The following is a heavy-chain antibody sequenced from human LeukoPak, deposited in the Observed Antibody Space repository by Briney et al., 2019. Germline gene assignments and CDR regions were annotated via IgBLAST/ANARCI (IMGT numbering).Heavy chain of an antibody. CDR3: AELGITMIGSV. V-gene: IGHV3-48*03. CDR1: GFTFSTYE. J-gene: IGHJ6*03. CDR2: ISSSGSTI. D-gene: IGHD3-10*02. Sequence: GGSLRLSCAASGFTFSTYEMNWVRQAPAKGLEWVSYISSSGSTIYYADCVKGRFTISRDNAKNSLYLQMNSLRAEDTAVYYCAELGITMIGSVWGKGTTVTISS.